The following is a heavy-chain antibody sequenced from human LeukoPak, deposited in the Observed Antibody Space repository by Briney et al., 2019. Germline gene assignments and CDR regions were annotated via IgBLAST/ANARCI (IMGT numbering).Heavy chain of an antibody. V-gene: IGHV4-59*12. CDR2: IYYSGST. D-gene: IGHD6-19*01. Sequence: SETLSLTCTVSGGSISSYYWSWIRQPPGKGLEWIGYIYYSGSTNYNPSLKSRVTISVDTSKNQFSLKLSSVTAADTAVYYCARAGIAVAGTRTPHPEAQGKAFDIWGQGTMVTVSS. J-gene: IGHJ3*02. CDR1: GGSISSYY. CDR3: ARAGIAVAGTRTPHPEAQGKAFDI.